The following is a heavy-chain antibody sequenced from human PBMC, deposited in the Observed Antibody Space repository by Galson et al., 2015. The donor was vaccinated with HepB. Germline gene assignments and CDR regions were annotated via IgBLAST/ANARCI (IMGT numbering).Heavy chain of an antibody. D-gene: IGHD6-13*01. J-gene: IGHJ4*02. CDR2: ISSSSSNI. CDR1: GFVFSTNS. Sequence: SLRLSCAASGFVFSTNSMNWVRQAPGKGLEWVSSISSSSSNIYYADSVKGRFTISRDNAKNSLYLQMNSPRAEDTAVYYCARGAGSSWYFDYWGQGTLVTVSS. V-gene: IGHV3-21*01. CDR3: ARGAGSSWYFDY.